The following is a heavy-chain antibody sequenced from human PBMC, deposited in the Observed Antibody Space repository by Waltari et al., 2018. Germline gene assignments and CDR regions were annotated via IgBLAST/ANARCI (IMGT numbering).Heavy chain of an antibody. D-gene: IGHD3-22*01. CDR2: LHYSWST. CDR1: GGSISSSSYY. J-gene: IGHJ4*02. Sequence: QLQLQESGPGLVKPSETLSLTCTVSGGSISSSSYYWGWIRQPPGNGLEWMGSLHYSWSTYYNPSLKSRVTISVDTSKNQFSLKLSSVNAADSAVYYCARCLVITNRGFDYRGQGILVTASS. CDR3: ARCLVITNRGFDY. V-gene: IGHV4-39*01.